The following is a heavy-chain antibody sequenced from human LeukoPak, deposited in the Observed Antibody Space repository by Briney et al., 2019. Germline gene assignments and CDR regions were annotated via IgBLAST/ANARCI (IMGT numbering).Heavy chain of an antibody. CDR2: INHSGST. V-gene: IGHV4-34*01. J-gene: IGHJ4*02. CDR3: ARGWKYTSGYRVTELGSGYSDY. CDR1: GGSFSGYY. Sequence: KPSETLSLTCAVYGGSFSGYYWSWIRQPPGKGLEWIGEINHSGSTNYNPSLKSRVTISVDTSKNQFSLKLSSVTAADTAVYYCARGWKYTSGYRVTELGSGYSDYWGQGTLVTVSS. D-gene: IGHD5-18*01.